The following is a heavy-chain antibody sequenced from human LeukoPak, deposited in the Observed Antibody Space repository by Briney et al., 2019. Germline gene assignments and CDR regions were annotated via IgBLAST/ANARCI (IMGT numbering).Heavy chain of an antibody. CDR2: IYYSGST. CDR1: GGSISSGAYY. V-gene: IGHV4-31*03. J-gene: IGHJ4*02. D-gene: IGHD1-26*01. CDR3: AREVGATKGFDY. Sequence: SETLSLTCTVSGGSISSGAYYWSWIRQHPGKGLEWIGYIYYSGSTYYNLSLKSRVTISVDTSKNQFSLKLSSVTAADTAVYYCAREVGATKGFDYWGQGTLVTVSS.